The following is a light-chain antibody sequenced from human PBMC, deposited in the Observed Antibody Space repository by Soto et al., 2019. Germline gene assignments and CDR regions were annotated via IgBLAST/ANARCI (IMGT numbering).Light chain of an antibody. CDR2: ASF. V-gene: IGKV1-16*01. J-gene: IGKJ1*01. Sequence: DIQMTQSPSSVSASVGDRVTITCRASQGIRNYLAWFQQQPGKAPKSLIYASFRLQSGVPSRFSASASGTNSTLTIASLQPEDFATYYCQQYDTYPRTFGQGTKVEIK. CDR1: QGIRNY. CDR3: QQYDTYPRT.